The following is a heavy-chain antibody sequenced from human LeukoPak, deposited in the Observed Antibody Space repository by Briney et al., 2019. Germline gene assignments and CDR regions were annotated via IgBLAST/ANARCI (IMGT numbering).Heavy chain of an antibody. CDR2: INDNGGQR. CDR1: GFSFSTYW. Sequence: GGSLRLSCAASGFSFSTYWMTWVRQAPGKGLEWVSNINDNGGQRHYADSVKGRFTISRDNSKNMMFLQMDSLRAEDTAVYYCAKTQWKVGATDYFDYWGQGILATVSS. V-gene: IGHV3-23*01. D-gene: IGHD1-26*01. J-gene: IGHJ4*02. CDR3: AKTQWKVGATDYFDY.